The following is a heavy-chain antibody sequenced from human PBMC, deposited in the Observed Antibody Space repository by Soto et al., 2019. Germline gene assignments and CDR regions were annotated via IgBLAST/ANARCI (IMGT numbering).Heavy chain of an antibody. J-gene: IGHJ1*01. CDR1: GFTFSSYA. D-gene: IGHD6-6*01. CDR3: AKDPVQYSSSSSEYFQH. Sequence: GGSLRLSCAASGFTFSSYAMSWVRQAPGKGLEWVSAISGSGGSTYYADSVKGRFTISRDNSKNTLYLQMNSLRAKDTAVYYCAKDPVQYSSSSSEYFQHWGQGTLVTVSS. CDR2: ISGSGGST. V-gene: IGHV3-23*01.